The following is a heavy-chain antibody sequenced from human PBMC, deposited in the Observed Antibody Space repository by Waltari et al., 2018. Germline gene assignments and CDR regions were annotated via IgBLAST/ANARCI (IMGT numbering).Heavy chain of an antibody. V-gene: IGHV1-2*02. CDR3: ARGHVVVVAAINWFDP. Sequence: QVQLVQSGAEVKKPGASVKVSCKASGYTFTGYYMHWVRQAPGQGLEWMGWINPNRGVTNDAQKFQGRVTMTRDTSISTAYMELSRLRSDDTAVYYCARGHVVVVAAINWFDPWGQGTLVTVSS. CDR2: INPNRGVT. CDR1: GYTFTGYY. J-gene: IGHJ5*02. D-gene: IGHD2-15*01.